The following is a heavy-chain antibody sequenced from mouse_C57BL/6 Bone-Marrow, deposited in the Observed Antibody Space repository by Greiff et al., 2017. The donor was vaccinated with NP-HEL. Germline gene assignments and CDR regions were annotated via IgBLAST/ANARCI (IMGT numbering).Heavy chain of an antibody. Sequence: QVQLQQPGAELVKPGASVKLSCKASGYTFTSYWMHWVKQRPGQGLEWIGMIHPNSGSTNYNEKFKSKATLTVDKSSSTAYMQLSSLTSEDSAVYYCAREQTGRDYAMGYWGQGTSVTVSS. D-gene: IGHD4-1*01. CDR3: AREQTGRDYAMGY. V-gene: IGHV1-64*01. CDR2: IHPNSGST. CDR1: GYTFTSYW. J-gene: IGHJ4*01.